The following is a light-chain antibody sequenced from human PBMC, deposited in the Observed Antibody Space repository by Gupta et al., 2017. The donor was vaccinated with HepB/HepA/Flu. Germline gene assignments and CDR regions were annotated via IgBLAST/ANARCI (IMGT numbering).Light chain of an antibody. CDR1: QSVSSN. J-gene: IGKJ2*01. Sequence: EIVMMQSSATLSVSPGERTTLSCRASQSVSSNLAWYQQKPGQAPRLLIYGASTSATGIPARFSGSGSGTEFTLTISSLQSEDFAVYYCQQYNNWPWYTFGQGTKLEIK. CDR2: GAS. CDR3: QQYNNWPWYT. V-gene: IGKV3-15*01.